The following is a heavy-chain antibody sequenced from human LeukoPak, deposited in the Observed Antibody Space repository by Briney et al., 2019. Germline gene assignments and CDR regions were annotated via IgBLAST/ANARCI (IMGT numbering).Heavy chain of an antibody. Sequence: SETLSLTCAVYGGSFSGYYWSWIRQPPGKGLEWIGEINHSGSTNYNPSLKSRVTISVDTSKNQFSLKLSSVTAADTAVYYCASGGITGTTGIEFDYWGQGTLVTVSS. CDR3: ASGGITGTTGIEFDY. V-gene: IGHV4-34*01. J-gene: IGHJ4*02. CDR1: GGSFSGYY. D-gene: IGHD1-7*01. CDR2: INHSGST.